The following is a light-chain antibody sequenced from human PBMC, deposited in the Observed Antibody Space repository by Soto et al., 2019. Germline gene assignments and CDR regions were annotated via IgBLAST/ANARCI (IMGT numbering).Light chain of an antibody. Sequence: EIVMTQSPLTPPVTPGEPASICCRSIQSLLYNNTYNYLDWYVQKPGQSPQLLIYCGSNRAPGVPDRFSGSGSGTDFTLKINRVEAEDVGTYYCMQALQSLTFGQGTRLEIK. CDR2: CGS. V-gene: IGKV2-28*01. CDR3: MQALQSLT. J-gene: IGKJ5*01. CDR1: QSLLYNNTYNY.